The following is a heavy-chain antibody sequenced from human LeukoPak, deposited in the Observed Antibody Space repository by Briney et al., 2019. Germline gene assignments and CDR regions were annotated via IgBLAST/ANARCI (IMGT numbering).Heavy chain of an antibody. CDR2: ISYDGSNK. V-gene: IGHV3-30*18. Sequence: GGSLRLSCAASGFTFSSYGMHWVRQAPGKGLEWVAVISYDGSNKYYADSVKGRFTISRDNSKNTLYLQMNSLRAEDTAVYYCAKAQRDYYDSSGYYHPSAFDIWGQGTMVTVSS. CDR3: AKAQRDYYDSSGYYHPSAFDI. J-gene: IGHJ3*02. D-gene: IGHD3-22*01. CDR1: GFTFSSYG.